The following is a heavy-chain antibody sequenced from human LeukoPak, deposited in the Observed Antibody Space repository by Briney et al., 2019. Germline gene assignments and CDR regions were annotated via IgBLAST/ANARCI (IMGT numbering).Heavy chain of an antibody. Sequence: GGSLRLSCAASGFTFSSYAMSWVRQAPGKGLEWVSAISGSGGSTYYADSVKGRFTISRDNSKNMLYLQMNNLRAEDTAVYYCAKAKVASSGYYFDYWGQGTLVTVSS. CDR1: GFTFSSYA. J-gene: IGHJ4*02. CDR2: ISGSGGST. D-gene: IGHD3-22*01. V-gene: IGHV3-23*01. CDR3: AKAKVASSGYYFDY.